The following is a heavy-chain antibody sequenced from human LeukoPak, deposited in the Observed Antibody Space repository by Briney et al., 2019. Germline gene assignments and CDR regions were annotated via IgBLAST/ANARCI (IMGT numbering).Heavy chain of an antibody. CDR3: ARSEDIVVVPAAISHYYYYMEV. D-gene: IGHD2-2*02. CDR1: GGTFSSYA. J-gene: IGHJ6*03. CDR2: IIPIFGTA. Sequence: SVKVSCKASGGTFSSYAISWVRQAPGQGLEWMGGIIPIFGTANYAQKFQGRVTITTDESTSTAYMELSSLRSEDTAVYYCARSEDIVVVPAAISHYYYYMEVWGKGTTVTVSS. V-gene: IGHV1-69*05.